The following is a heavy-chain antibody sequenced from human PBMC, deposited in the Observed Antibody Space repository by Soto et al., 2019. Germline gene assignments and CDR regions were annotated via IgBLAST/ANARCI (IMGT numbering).Heavy chain of an antibody. CDR2: TRDKPNGYTT. CDR1: GFTLSDYY. CDR3: GRGGYRHYSAYYYYALDV. J-gene: IGHJ6*02. Sequence: GGSLRLSCVASGFTLSDYYVDWVRQAPGKGLEWVGRTRDKPNGYTTEYAASVEGRFTISRDDSKNSLYLQLNSLNTEDTAVYYCGRGGYRHYSAYYYYALDVWGQGTTVTVSS. D-gene: IGHD4-4*01. V-gene: IGHV3-72*01.